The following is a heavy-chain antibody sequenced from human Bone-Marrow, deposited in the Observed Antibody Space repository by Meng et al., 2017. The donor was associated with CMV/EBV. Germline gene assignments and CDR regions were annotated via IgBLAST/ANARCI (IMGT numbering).Heavy chain of an antibody. J-gene: IGHJ4*02. Sequence: GESLKISCAASGFTVSSNYMSWVRQAPGKGLEWVSVIYSGGSTYYADSVKGRFTIYRDNAKNSLYLQMNSLRAEDTADYYCATSTGRAGLFDYWGQGTLVTASS. CDR3: ATSTGRAGLFDY. V-gene: IGHV3-53*01. CDR1: GFTVSSNY. CDR2: IYSGGST. D-gene: IGHD4-11*01.